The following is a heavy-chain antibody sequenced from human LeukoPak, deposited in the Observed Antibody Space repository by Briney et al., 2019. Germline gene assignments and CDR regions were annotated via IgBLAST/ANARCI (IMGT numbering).Heavy chain of an antibody. CDR1: GFTFSSYA. V-gene: IGHV3-30*04. D-gene: IGHD3-10*01. CDR2: ISYDGSNK. CDR3: ARPSSKWFGELTWYFDL. J-gene: IGHJ2*01. Sequence: PGGSLRLSCAASGFTFSSYAMHWVRQAPGKGLEWVAVISYDGSNKYYADSVKGRFTISRDNSKNTLYLQMNSLRAEDTAVYYCARPSSKWFGELTWYFDLWGRGTLVTVSS.